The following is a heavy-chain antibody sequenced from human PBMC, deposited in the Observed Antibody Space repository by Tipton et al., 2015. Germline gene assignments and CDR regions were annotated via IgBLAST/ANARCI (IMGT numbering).Heavy chain of an antibody. CDR2: KYYRSKWYN. D-gene: IGHD5-18*01. J-gene: IGHJ4*02. Sequence: GLVKPSQTLTLNCAISGDSVSSNSAAWNWIRQPPSRGLEWLGRKYYRSKWYNDYAVSVKSRITINPDTSKNHFSLQLNSVTPEDTAVYYCARGSYGSFDYWGQGTLVTVSS. CDR1: GDSVSSNSAA. CDR3: ARGSYGSFDY. V-gene: IGHV6-1*01.